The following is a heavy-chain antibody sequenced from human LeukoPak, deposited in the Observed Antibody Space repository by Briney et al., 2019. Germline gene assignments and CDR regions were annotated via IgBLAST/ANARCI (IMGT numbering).Heavy chain of an antibody. CDR3: ARGRGYSSIWFDP. V-gene: IGHV4-34*01. Sequence: SETLSLTCAVYGGSFSGYYWSWIRQPPGKGLEWIGEINHSGSTNYNPSLKSRVTISVDTSKNQFSLKLSSVTAADTAVYYCARGRGYSSIWFDPWGQGTLVTVSS. CDR2: INHSGST. CDR1: GGSFSGYY. J-gene: IGHJ5*02. D-gene: IGHD6-13*01.